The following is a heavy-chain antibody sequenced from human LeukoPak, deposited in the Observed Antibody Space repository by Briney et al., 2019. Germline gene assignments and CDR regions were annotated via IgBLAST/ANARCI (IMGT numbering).Heavy chain of an antibody. Sequence: PGGSLRLSCAASGFTFSSYGMHWVRQAPGKGLEWVAVISYDGSNKYYAESVKGRFTISRDNPKNTLYLQMNSLRAEDTAVYYCAKDRWGGDWGNPQRWGQATLVTVSS. V-gene: IGHV3-30*18. J-gene: IGHJ1*01. CDR3: AKDRWGGDWGNPQR. CDR1: GFTFSSYG. D-gene: IGHD2-21*02. CDR2: ISYDGSNK.